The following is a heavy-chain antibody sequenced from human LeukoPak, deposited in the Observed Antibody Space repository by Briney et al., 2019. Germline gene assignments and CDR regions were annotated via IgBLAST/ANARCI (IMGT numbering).Heavy chain of an antibody. V-gene: IGHV3-30*01. CDR1: GFTFSSYA. J-gene: IGHJ5*02. CDR2: ISYDGSNK. Sequence: QTGGSLRLSCAASGFTFSSYAMHWVRQAPGKGLEWVAVISYDGSNKYYADSVKGRFTISRDNSKNTLYLQMNSLRAEDTAVYYCASGRQWLVRGWFDPWGQGTLVTVSS. CDR3: ASGRQWLVRGWFDP. D-gene: IGHD6-19*01.